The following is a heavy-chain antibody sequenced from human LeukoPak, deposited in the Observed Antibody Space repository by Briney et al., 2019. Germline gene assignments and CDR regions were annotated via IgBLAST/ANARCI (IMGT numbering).Heavy chain of an antibody. V-gene: IGHV3-21*01. CDR3: ARADCTGGSCYSYLFYMDV. Sequence: PGGSLRLSCAASGFTFSSYSMNWVRQAPGKGLEWVSSISSSSYIYYADSVKGRFTISRDNAKNSLYLQMNSLRAEDTAVYYCARADCTGGSCYSYLFYMDVWGKGTTVTVSS. J-gene: IGHJ6*03. D-gene: IGHD2-15*01. CDR1: GFTFSSYS. CDR2: ISSSSYI.